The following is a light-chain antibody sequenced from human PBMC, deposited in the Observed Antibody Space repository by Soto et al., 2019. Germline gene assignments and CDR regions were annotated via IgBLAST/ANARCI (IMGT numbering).Light chain of an antibody. CDR2: KAS. CDR3: QQYNTYPWT. V-gene: IGKV1-5*03. J-gene: IGKJ1*01. CDR1: QSISIR. Sequence: DIQMTQSPSTLSASVGDRVTITCRASQSISIRLAWYQQKPGKAPKLLIYKASSLESGVPSSFSGSGSVTEFTLTISSLQPDDFATYYCQQYNTYPWTFGQGTKVEIK.